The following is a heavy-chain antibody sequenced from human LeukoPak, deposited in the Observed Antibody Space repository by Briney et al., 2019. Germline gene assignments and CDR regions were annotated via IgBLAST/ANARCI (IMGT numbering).Heavy chain of an antibody. Sequence: GGSLRLSCAASGFTFSSYAMSWVRQAPGKGLEWVSVISGSGGSTYYADSVKGRFTISRDNPKNALYLQMNSLRAEDTAVYYCAKTYYYDSGGPHNLDYWGQGTLVTVSS. CDR1: GFTFSSYA. CDR3: AKTYYYDSGGPHNLDY. D-gene: IGHD3-22*01. CDR2: ISGSGGST. J-gene: IGHJ4*02. V-gene: IGHV3-23*01.